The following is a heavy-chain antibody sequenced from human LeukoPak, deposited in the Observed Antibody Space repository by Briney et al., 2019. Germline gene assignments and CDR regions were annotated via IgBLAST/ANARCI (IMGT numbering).Heavy chain of an antibody. CDR3: ARRGMVRGAMVDN. V-gene: IGHV4-38-2*01. D-gene: IGHD3-10*01. Sequence: SETLSLTCAVSGYSISSGYYWGWIRQPPGKGLEWIGSIYPSGSTYYNPSLKSRVTISVDTSKNQFSLKLSSVTAADTALYLCARRGMVRGAMVDNWGQGTLVTVSS. CDR1: GYSISSGYY. J-gene: IGHJ4*02. CDR2: IYPSGST.